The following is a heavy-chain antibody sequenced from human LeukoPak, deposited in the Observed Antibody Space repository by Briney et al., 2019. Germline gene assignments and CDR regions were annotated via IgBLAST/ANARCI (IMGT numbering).Heavy chain of an antibody. J-gene: IGHJ4*02. V-gene: IGHV3-48*02. CDR3: ARRYGYFDY. CDR2: ISSSRTTI. Sequence: PGGSLRLSWAASGXTFSDYSVNWVRQAPGKGLEWVSYISSSRTTIYYAASVKGRFTISRENGKNSLYVQMNSLRDEDTAVYYCARRYGYFDYWGQGTLVTVSS. D-gene: IGHD3-10*01. CDR1: GXTFSDYS.